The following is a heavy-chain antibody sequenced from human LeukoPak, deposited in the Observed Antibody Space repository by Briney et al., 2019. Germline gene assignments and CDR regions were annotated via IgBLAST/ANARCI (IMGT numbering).Heavy chain of an antibody. Sequence: GGSLRLSCAASGFMFRDAAMTWVRQAPGKGLEWVGFIRSKAYGGTTEFAASVKGRFIISRDDSKSIAYLQMNSLKTEDTAVYYCTAYDPSDYYGMDVWGQGTTVTVS. V-gene: IGHV3-49*04. CDR1: GFMFRDAA. CDR3: TAYDPSDYYGMDV. CDR2: IRSKAYGGTT. D-gene: IGHD5-12*01. J-gene: IGHJ6*02.